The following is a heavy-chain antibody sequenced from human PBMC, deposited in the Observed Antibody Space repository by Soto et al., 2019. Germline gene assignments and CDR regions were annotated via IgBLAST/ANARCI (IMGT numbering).Heavy chain of an antibody. CDR1: GFSLSTSGVG. Sequence: QITLKESGPTLVKPTQTLTLTCTFSGFSLSTSGVGVGWIRQPPGKALEWLALIYWDDVKRYSPSLKNRLTITKDTSKNQVVLTMTNMDPMDTATYYCALTSYSGYDKAYLDFDYWGQGALVTVSS. J-gene: IGHJ4*02. V-gene: IGHV2-5*02. D-gene: IGHD5-12*01. CDR2: IYWDDVK. CDR3: ALTSYSGYDKAYLDFDY.